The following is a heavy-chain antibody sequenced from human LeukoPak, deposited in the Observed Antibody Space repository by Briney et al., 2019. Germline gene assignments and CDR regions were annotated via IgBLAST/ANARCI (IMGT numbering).Heavy chain of an antibody. J-gene: IGHJ4*02. Sequence: GGSLRLSCAASGFTFSTYAMHWVRQAPGKGLEWVAVISYDGSNKYYADSVKGRFTISRDNSKNTLYLQMNSLRAEDTAVYYCARPRGPYGDYSLGYWGQGTLVTVSS. CDR1: GFTFSTYA. CDR2: ISYDGSNK. V-gene: IGHV3-30-3*01. CDR3: ARPRGPYGDYSLGY. D-gene: IGHD4-17*01.